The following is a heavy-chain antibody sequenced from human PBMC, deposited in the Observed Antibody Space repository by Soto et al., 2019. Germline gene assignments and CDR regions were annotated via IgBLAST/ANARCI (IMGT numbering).Heavy chain of an antibody. V-gene: IGHV1-69*13. Sequence: SVKVSCKASGGTFSSYAISWVRQAPGQGLEWMGGIIPIFGTANYAQKFQGRVTITADESTSTAYMELSSLRSEDTAVYYCARERDAYCGGDCYLDYWGQGTLVTVS. CDR3: ARERDAYCGGDCYLDY. D-gene: IGHD2-21*02. CDR2: IIPIFGTA. CDR1: GGTFSSYA. J-gene: IGHJ4*02.